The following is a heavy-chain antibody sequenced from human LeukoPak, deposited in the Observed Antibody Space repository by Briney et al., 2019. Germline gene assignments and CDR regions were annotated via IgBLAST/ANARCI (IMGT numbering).Heavy chain of an antibody. V-gene: IGHV3-30*03. J-gene: IGHJ4*02. Sequence: GGSLRLSCAGSGFTFSNSGMHWVRQAPGKGLEWVTVISYDGSDKHYTDSVKGRFTISRDNSKNTLYLQMNSLRAEDTAVYYCARNYGGNVGVFDYWGQGTLVTVSS. CDR3: ARNYGGNVGVFDY. D-gene: IGHD4-23*01. CDR2: ISYDGSDK. CDR1: GFTFSNSG.